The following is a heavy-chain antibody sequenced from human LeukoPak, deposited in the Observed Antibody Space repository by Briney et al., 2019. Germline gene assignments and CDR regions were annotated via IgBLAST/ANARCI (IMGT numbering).Heavy chain of an antibody. CDR3: ARDVRPFIVVVPAAMDDHNWFDP. J-gene: IGHJ5*02. D-gene: IGHD2-2*01. CDR2: INPNSGGT. V-gene: IGHV1-2*02. CDR1: GYTLTELS. Sequence: GASVKVSCKVSGYTLTELSMHWVRQAPGQGLEWMGWINPNSGGTNYAQKFHGRVTMTRDTSISTAYMELSRLRSDDTAVYYCARDVRPFIVVVPAAMDDHNWFDPWGQGTLVTVSS.